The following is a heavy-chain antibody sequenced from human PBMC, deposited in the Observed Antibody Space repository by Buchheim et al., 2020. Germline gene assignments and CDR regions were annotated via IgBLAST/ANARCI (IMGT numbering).Heavy chain of an antibody. CDR3: ARGMWIQLWRYYYYYGMDV. J-gene: IGHJ6*02. CDR1: GGSISSSNW. D-gene: IGHD5-18*01. V-gene: IGHV4-4*02. CDR2: IYHSGST. Sequence: QVQLQESGPGLVKPSGTLSLTCAVSGGSISSSNWWSWVRQPPGKGLEWIGEIYHSGSTKYNPSLKSRVTLSVDKTKNQFSLKLSSVTAADTAVYYCARGMWIQLWRYYYYYGMDVWGQGTT.